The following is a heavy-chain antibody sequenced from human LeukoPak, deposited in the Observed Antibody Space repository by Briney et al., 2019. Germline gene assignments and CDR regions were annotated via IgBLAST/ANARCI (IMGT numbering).Heavy chain of an antibody. Sequence: GGSLRLSCAASGFTFSDHYMDWVRQAPGKGLEWVGRTRNKANGYTTECAASVKGRFTISRDDSKNSLYLQMSSLRIEDTAVYYCARDSSSRKILHAFDIWGQGTMVTVSS. CDR1: GFTFSDHY. V-gene: IGHV3-72*01. CDR2: TRNKANGYTT. D-gene: IGHD6-13*01. J-gene: IGHJ3*02. CDR3: ARDSSSRKILHAFDI.